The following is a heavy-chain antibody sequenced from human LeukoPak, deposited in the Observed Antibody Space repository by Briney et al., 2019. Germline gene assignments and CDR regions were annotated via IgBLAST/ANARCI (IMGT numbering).Heavy chain of an antibody. V-gene: IGHV5-51*01. Sequence: GESLKISCKGSGYRFTSYWIGWVRQMPGKGLEWMGIIYPGDSDTRYSPSFQGQVTISAGKSISTAYLQWSSLKASDTAMYYSARADTAVVLPYMDVWGKGTTVTVSS. CDR1: GYRFTSYW. CDR2: IYPGDSDT. D-gene: IGHD5-18*01. CDR3: ARADTAVVLPYMDV. J-gene: IGHJ6*03.